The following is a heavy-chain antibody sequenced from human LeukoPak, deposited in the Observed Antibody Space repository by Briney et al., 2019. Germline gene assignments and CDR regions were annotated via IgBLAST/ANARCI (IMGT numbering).Heavy chain of an antibody. D-gene: IGHD1-26*01. Sequence: GGSLRLSCAASGFSFSTYGMHWVRQAPGKGLEWVSFIRFDGRNKFSADFVKGRFTISRDNSKNTLYLQMHSLRAEDTAVYYCAKSQGAMILHNYYYYMDVWGKGTAVTVSS. CDR1: GFSFSTYG. V-gene: IGHV3-30*02. CDR3: AKSQGAMILHNYYYYMDV. J-gene: IGHJ6*03. CDR2: IRFDGRNK.